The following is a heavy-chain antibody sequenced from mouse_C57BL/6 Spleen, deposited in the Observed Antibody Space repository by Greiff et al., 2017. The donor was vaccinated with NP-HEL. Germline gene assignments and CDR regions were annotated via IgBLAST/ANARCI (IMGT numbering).Heavy chain of an antibody. CDR3: ARVRETDAMDY. CDR2: IYPGDGDT. CDR1: GYAFSSYW. Sequence: VQLQQSGAELVKPGASVKISCKASGYAFSSYWMNWVKQRPGKGLEWIGQIYPGDGDTNYNGKFKGKATLTADKSSSTAYMQLSSLTSEDSAVYFCARVRETDAMDYWGQGTSVTVSS. V-gene: IGHV1-80*01. J-gene: IGHJ4*01.